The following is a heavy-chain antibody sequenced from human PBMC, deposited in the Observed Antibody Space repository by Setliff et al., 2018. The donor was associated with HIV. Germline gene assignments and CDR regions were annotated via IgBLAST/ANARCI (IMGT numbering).Heavy chain of an antibody. V-gene: IGHV1-2*06. CDR2: INPNGGGT. J-gene: IGHJ6*02. CDR3: ARDDEMGTVTEHYYYGMGV. D-gene: IGHD4-4*01. CDR1: GYTFTAYY. Sequence: ASVKVSCKASGYTFTAYYMHWVRQAPGQGLEWMGRINPNGGGTNLTQRFQDRVTLTRDTSISTAYMELNGLRSDDTAVYYCARDDEMGTVTEHYYYGMGVWGQETTVTVSS.